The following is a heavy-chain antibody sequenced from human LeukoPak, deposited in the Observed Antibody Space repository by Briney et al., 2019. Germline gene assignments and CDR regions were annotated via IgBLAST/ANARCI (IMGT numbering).Heavy chain of an antibody. J-gene: IGHJ4*02. V-gene: IGHV3-48*01. CDR1: GFTFSSYS. CDR3: ARDSITIFGVINY. Sequence: GGFLRLSCAASGFTFSSYSMNWVRQAPGKGLEWVSYISSSSSTIYYADSVKGRFTISRDNAKNSLYLQMNSLRAEDTAVYYCARDSITIFGVINYWGQGTLVTVSS. D-gene: IGHD3-3*01. CDR2: ISSSSSTI.